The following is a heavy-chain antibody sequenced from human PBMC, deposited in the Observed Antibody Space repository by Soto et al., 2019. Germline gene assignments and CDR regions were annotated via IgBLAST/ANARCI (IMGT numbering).Heavy chain of an antibody. D-gene: IGHD3-16*01. CDR1: GFTFTRYY. CDR3: KRVSWGANVMDV. Sequence: QGQLVQSGAEVRMPGASVRVSCKASGFTFTRYYIHWVRQAPGQGLEWTGMINPSDGSTSSAQKFYGRVTMTRDLSTRTVYMELSGLRFDDTAVFYCKRVSWGANVMDVWGQGTTVIVSS. J-gene: IGHJ6*02. V-gene: IGHV1-46*01. CDR2: INPSDGST.